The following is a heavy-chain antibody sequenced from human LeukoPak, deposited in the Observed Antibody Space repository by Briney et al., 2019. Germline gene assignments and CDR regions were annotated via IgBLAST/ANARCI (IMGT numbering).Heavy chain of an antibody. D-gene: IGHD1-26*01. CDR3: ARVVPVGATPDY. CDR1: GYTFTGYY. Sequence: ASVKVSCKASGYTFTGYYMHWVRQAPGQGLEWMGWINPNSGGTNYAQKFQGRVTMTRDTSISTAYMELSSLRSEDTAVYYCARVVPVGATPDYWGQGTLVTVSS. CDR2: INPNSGGT. V-gene: IGHV1-2*02. J-gene: IGHJ4*02.